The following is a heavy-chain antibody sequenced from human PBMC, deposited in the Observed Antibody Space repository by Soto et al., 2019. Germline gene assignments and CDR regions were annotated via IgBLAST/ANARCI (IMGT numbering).Heavy chain of an antibody. CDR3: ARGGPVIIPAATNSFDP. V-gene: IGHV1-69*06. CDR1: GGGFNSYS. Sequence: QVQLVQSGAEVKKPGSSVKVSCKSSGGGFNSYSISWVRQAPGQGREWMGVIIPIFGTPTYAQKFQGRVTITADKSTSTAYLEVSRLTSEDTAVYYCARGGPVIIPAATNSFDPWGQGTLVTVS. J-gene: IGHJ5*02. CDR2: IIPIFGTP. D-gene: IGHD6-25*01.